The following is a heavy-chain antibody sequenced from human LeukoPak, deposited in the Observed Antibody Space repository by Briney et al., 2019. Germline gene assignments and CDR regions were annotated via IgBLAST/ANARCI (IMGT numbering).Heavy chain of an antibody. D-gene: IGHD3-10*01. Sequence: GASVKVSCKASGYTFTSYGISWVRQAPGQGLEWMGCISAYNGNTNYAQKLQGRVTMTTDTSTSTAYMELRSLRSDDTAVYYCARDLYYYGSGSYFLDPWGQGTLVTVSS. V-gene: IGHV1-18*01. CDR2: ISAYNGNT. CDR3: ARDLYYYGSGSYFLDP. J-gene: IGHJ5*02. CDR1: GYTFTSYG.